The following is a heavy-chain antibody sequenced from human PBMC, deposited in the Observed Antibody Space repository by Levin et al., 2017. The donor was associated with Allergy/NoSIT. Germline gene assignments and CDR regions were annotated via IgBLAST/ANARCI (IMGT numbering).Heavy chain of an antibody. CDR2: ISAYNGNT. V-gene: IGHV1-18*01. Sequence: RGESLKISCKASGYTFTSYGISWVRQAPGQGLEWMGWISAYNGNTNYAQKLQGRVTMTTDTSTSTAYMELRSLRSDDTAVYYCARDGWAAAGTGYYYGMDVWGQGTTVTVSS. CDR1: GYTFTSYG. CDR3: ARDGWAAAGTGYYYGMDV. J-gene: IGHJ6*02. D-gene: IGHD6-13*01.